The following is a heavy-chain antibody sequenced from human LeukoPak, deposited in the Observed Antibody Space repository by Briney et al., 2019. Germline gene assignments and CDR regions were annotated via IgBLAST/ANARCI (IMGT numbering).Heavy chain of an antibody. CDR2: ILSRTSGGTT. Sequence: GGSLRLSCAASGFSFSNAWMNWVRQAPGKGLEWVGRILSRTSGGTTDYATPVKGRFTISRDDSKNMLYLHMNSLQIEDTAVYYCADYYASGSYPPWGQGTLVTVSS. CDR3: ADYYASGSYPP. CDR1: GFSFSNAW. J-gene: IGHJ5*02. D-gene: IGHD3-10*01. V-gene: IGHV3-15*07.